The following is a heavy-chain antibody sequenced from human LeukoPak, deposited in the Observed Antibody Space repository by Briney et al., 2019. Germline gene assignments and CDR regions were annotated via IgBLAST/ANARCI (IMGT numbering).Heavy chain of an antibody. J-gene: IGHJ6*02. CDR2: INSDGSEG. CDR1: GFTFSGFW. CDR3: ARDRYYGSGSWSGMDV. Sequence: GGSLRLSCAVSGFTFSGFWMSWSRQAPGKGLEWVASINSDGSEGYYADVVKGRFTISRDNAKNSLYLQINSLRAEDTAVYYCARDRYYGSGSWSGMDVWGQGTTVTVSS. D-gene: IGHD3-10*01. V-gene: IGHV3-7*03.